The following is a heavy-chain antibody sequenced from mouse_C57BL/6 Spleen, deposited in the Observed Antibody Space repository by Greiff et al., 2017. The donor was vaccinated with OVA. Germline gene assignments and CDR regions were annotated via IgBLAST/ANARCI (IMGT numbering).Heavy chain of an antibody. CDR2: IDPSDSYT. CDR3: ARGMDY. V-gene: IGHV1-50*01. J-gene: IGHJ4*01. CDR1: GYTFTSYW. Sequence: QVQLKQPGAELVKPGASVKLSCKASGYTFTSYWMQWVKQRPGQGLEWIGEIDPSDSYTNYNQKFKGKATLTVDTSSSTAYMQLSSLISEDSAVYYCARGMDYWGQGTSVTVSS.